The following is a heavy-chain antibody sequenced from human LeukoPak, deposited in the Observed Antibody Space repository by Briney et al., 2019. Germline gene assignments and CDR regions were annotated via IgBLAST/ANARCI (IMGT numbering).Heavy chain of an antibody. CDR2: ISYDGSNK. D-gene: IGHD6-13*01. Sequence: GGSLRLSCAASGFTFSSYAMHWVRQAPGKGLEWVAVISYDGSNKYYADSVKGRFTISRDNSKNTLYLQMNSLRAEEAAVYYCAGDFLRGAAAGNLDYWGQGTLVTVSS. CDR1: GFTFSSYA. CDR3: AGDFLRGAAAGNLDY. V-gene: IGHV3-30*04. J-gene: IGHJ4*02.